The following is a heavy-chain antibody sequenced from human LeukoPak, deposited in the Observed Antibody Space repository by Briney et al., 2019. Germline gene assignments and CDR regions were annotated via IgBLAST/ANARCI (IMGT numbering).Heavy chain of an antibody. J-gene: IGHJ4*02. CDR3: AKDRYSYAFEYSDS. Sequence: GGSLRLSCAASGFTFSSYAMHWVRQAPGKGLDWVAVISNDGSKKYYADSVKGRFTISRDNSKNTLSPQVSSLRTEDTAVYYCAKDRYSYAFEYSDSWGQGTLVTVSS. D-gene: IGHD5-18*01. CDR2: ISNDGSKK. V-gene: IGHV3-30*04. CDR1: GFTFSSYA.